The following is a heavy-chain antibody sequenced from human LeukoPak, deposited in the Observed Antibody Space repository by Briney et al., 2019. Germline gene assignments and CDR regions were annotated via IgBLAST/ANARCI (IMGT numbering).Heavy chain of an antibody. CDR2: ISYSGST. D-gene: IGHD1-14*01. Sequence: SETLSLTCTVSGGSISSSNYYWGWIRQPPGKGLEWIGTISYSGSTYYNPSLKSRVTISVDTSRKNHFSLKMSSVTAADTAVYFCARHNRGTFYKDWGQGTLVIVSS. V-gene: IGHV4-39*01. CDR3: ARHNRGTFYKD. J-gene: IGHJ4*02. CDR1: GGSISSSNYY.